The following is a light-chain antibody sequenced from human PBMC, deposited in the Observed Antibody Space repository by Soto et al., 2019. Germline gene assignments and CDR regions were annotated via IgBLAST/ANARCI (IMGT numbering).Light chain of an antibody. Sequence: EIVLTQSPGTLSLSPGERATLSCRASQSVSSSYLAWYQQKPGDAPRLLIYGASSRATGIPERFSGSGSGTDFTLTISRLEPEDFAVYYCQQYDTLSFTFGAGTKVEIK. V-gene: IGKV3-20*01. J-gene: IGKJ4*01. CDR1: QSVSSSY. CDR2: GAS. CDR3: QQYDTLSFT.